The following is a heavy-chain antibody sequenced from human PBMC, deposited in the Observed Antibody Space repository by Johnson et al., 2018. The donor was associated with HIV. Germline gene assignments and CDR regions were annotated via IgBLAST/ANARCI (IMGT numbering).Heavy chain of an antibody. V-gene: IGHV3-30*03. D-gene: IGHD6-13*01. CDR3: ARDRGGIAEQSCAFDM. CDR1: RFSFNKYW. CDR2: ISYDGSNK. J-gene: IGHJ3*02. Sequence: QVQLVESGGGLVQPGGCLRLSCAASRFSFNKYWMTWVRQAPGKGLEWVAVISYDGSNKYYADSVKGRFTISRDNSKNTLYLQMNSLRAEDTAVYYCARDRGGIAEQSCAFDMWGQGTMVTVSS.